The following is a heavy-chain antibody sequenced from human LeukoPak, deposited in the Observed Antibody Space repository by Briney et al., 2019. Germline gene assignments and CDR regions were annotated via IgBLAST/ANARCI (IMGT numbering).Heavy chain of an antibody. J-gene: IGHJ4*02. CDR2: IYSGGST. Sequence: GGSLRLSCAASGFTVSSNYMSWVRQAPGKGLEWVSVIYSGGSTYYADSVKGRFTISRDNSKNTLYLQMNSLRAEDTAVYYCARDLLAGYSSGWYFEYWGQGTLVTVSS. CDR1: GFTVSSNY. V-gene: IGHV3-66*01. D-gene: IGHD6-19*01. CDR3: ARDLLAGYSSGWYFEY.